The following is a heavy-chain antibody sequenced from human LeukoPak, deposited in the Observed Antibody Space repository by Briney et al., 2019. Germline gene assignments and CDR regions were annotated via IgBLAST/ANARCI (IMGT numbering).Heavy chain of an antibody. CDR2: ISSSSSYI. CDR1: GFTFSASD. V-gene: IGHV3-21*01. J-gene: IGHJ3*02. Sequence: GGSLRLSCAASGFTFSASDMNWVRQAPGKGLEWVSSISSSSSYIYYADSVKGRFSISRDNAKKSLYLQMNSLRAEDTAVYYCARDPIYAPPPLAAFDIWGQGTLVTVSS. D-gene: IGHD3-16*01. CDR3: ARDPIYAPPPLAAFDI.